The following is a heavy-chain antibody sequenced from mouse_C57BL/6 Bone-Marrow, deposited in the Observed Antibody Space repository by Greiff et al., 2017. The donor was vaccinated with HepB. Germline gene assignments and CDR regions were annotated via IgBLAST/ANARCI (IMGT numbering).Heavy chain of an antibody. V-gene: IGHV1-55*01. D-gene: IGHD2-5*01. CDR1: GYTFTSYW. Sequence: QVQLQQPGAELVKPGASVKMSCKASGYTFTSYWITWVKQRPGQGLEWIGDISPGSGSTNYNEKFKSKATLTVDTSSSTAYMQLSSLTSEDSAVYYCARYGYYSNYGCAMDYWGQGTSVTVSS. CDR2: ISPGSGST. J-gene: IGHJ4*01. CDR3: ARYGYYSNYGCAMDY.